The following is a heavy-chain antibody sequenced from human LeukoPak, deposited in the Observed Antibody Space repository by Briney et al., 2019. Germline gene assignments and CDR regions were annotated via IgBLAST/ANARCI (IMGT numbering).Heavy chain of an antibody. V-gene: IGHV4-38-2*02. CDR2: IYHSGST. D-gene: IGHD2-2*01. CDR3: AREGDIVVVPAALDAFDI. CDR1: GYSISSGYY. J-gene: IGHJ3*02. Sequence: PSETLSHTCAVSGYSISSGYYWGWIRPPPGKGLEWIGSIYHSGSTYYNPSLKSRVTISVDTSKNQFSLKLSSVTAADTAVYYCAREGDIVVVPAALDAFDIWGQGTMVTVSS.